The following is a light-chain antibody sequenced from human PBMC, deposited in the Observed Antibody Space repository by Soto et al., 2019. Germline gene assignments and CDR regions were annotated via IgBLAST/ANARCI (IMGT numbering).Light chain of an antibody. J-gene: IGKJ3*01. CDR1: QTIDRS. CDR3: QQSHSLPFT. V-gene: IGKV1-39*01. CDR2: DAS. Sequence: DVQMTQSPPSLSASVGDRVTITCRASQTIDRSLNWYQQKPGKAPNLLIYDASNLQSGVPSRFSGSGSGTDFTLTIISLQPDDFATYSCQQSHSLPFTFGPGTKVDIK.